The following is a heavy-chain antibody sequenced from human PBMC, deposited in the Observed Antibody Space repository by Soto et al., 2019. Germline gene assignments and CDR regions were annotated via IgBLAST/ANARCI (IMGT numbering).Heavy chain of an antibody. J-gene: IGHJ6*02. CDR3: TKQLWLLSYYGMDV. D-gene: IGHD5-18*01. CDR1: GFTFGDYA. V-gene: IGHV3-49*03. CDR2: IRSKAYGGTT. Sequence: GGSLRLSCTASGFTFGDYAMSWFRQAPGKGLEWVGFIRSKAYGGTTEYAASVKGRFTISRDDSKSIAYLQMNSLKTEDTAVYYCTKQLWLLSYYGMDVWGQGTTVTVSS.